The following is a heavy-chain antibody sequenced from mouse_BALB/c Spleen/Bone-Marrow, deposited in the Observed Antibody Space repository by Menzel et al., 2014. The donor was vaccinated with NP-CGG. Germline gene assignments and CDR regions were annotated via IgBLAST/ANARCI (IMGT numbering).Heavy chain of an antibody. CDR3: TRDGDGYYPYTLDN. V-gene: IGHV1-15*01. CDR1: GYTFTDYE. D-gene: IGHD2-3*01. J-gene: IGHJ4*01. Sequence: QVQLKESGAELVRPGASVKLSCKVLGYTFTDYEIHWVKQTPVHGPEWIGAIHPRSGGTAYNQKFMGKATLTADKSSSIAYMEISSLTSEDSDVYYSTRDGDGYYPYTLDNWGQGTSVTVSS. CDR2: IHPRSGGT.